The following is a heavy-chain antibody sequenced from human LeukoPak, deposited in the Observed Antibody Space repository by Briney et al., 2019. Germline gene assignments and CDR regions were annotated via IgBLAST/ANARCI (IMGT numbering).Heavy chain of an antibody. Sequence: SETLSLTCIVSGASISRYYWSWIRQPPGKGLGWIGYLYHSGSSRFNPSLESRVTIAVDTSKNQFSLNLTSVTAADTALYYCARVGEDGYNYGGGCFDSWGQGALVTVSS. J-gene: IGHJ4*02. CDR1: GASISRYY. D-gene: IGHD5-24*01. V-gene: IGHV4-59*01. CDR2: LYHSGSS. CDR3: ARVGEDGYNYGGGCFDS.